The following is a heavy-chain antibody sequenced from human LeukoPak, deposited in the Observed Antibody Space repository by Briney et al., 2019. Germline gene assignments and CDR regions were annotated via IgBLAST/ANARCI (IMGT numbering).Heavy chain of an antibody. CDR2: INPNSGGT. V-gene: IGHV1-2*02. CDR1: GYTFTGYY. J-gene: IGHJ4*02. Sequence: ASVKVSCKASGYTFTGYYMHWVRQAPGQGLEWMGWINPNSGGTNYAQKFQGGVTMTRDTSISTAYMELSRLRSDDTAVYYCAREGRVGATGPFDYWGQGTLVTVSS. D-gene: IGHD1-26*01. CDR3: AREGRVGATGPFDY.